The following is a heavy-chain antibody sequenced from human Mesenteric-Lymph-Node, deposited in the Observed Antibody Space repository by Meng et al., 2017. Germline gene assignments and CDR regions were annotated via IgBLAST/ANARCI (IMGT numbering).Heavy chain of an antibody. V-gene: IGHV3-23*04. D-gene: IGHD1-1*01. Sequence: HLVGSGGGLIQPGGSLRLSCAASGFTFSNYAVNWVRQAPGKGLEWVSAISVTGDYTYYADSVKGRFTISRDSSKNTLFLQMSSLRAEDTAVYYCARDRTGLDYWGQGTLVTAPQ. J-gene: IGHJ4*02. CDR3: ARDRTGLDY. CDR2: ISVTGDYT. CDR1: GFTFSNYA.